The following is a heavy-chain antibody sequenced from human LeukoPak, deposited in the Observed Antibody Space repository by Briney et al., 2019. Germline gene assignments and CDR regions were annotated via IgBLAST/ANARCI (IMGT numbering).Heavy chain of an antibody. CDR1: GFIFRNYW. J-gene: IGHJ4*02. CDR2: IKKTGSET. D-gene: IGHD2-15*01. Sequence: GGSLRLSCAASGFIFRNYWMHWVRQAPGKGLEWVAYIKKTGSETYYVDSVKGRFTITRDNARNSLFLQMNSLRAEDTAVYYCAREDGYCSGGNCYSYFDSWGQGTLVTVSS. V-gene: IGHV3-7*01. CDR3: AREDGYCSGGNCYSYFDS.